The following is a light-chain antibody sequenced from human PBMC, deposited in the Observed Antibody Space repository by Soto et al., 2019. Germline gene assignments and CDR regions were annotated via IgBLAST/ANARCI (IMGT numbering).Light chain of an antibody. CDR1: QSVPNNY. Sequence: EIVLTQSPGTLSLSPGETVALSCRASQSVPNNYLAWYQQKRDQAHRLLIYGASNRATGIPDRFNGGGSGTDFILTIIRLEPEDFAVYFCQQYGSSPQTFGQGTKVEIK. CDR3: QQYGSSPQT. V-gene: IGKV3-20*01. CDR2: GAS. J-gene: IGKJ1*01.